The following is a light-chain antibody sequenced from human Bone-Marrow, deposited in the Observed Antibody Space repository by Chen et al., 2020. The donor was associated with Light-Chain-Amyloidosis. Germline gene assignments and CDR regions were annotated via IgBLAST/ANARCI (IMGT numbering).Light chain of an antibody. CDR2: DDS. Sequence: SYVLTQPSSVSVAPGQMATIAWGGNNIGSTSVHWYQQTPGQAPLLVVYDDSDRPSGIPERLSGSNSGNTATLTISRVEAGDEAGYYCQVWDRSSDRPVFGGGTKLTVL. CDR3: QVWDRSSDRPV. J-gene: IGLJ3*02. V-gene: IGLV3-21*02. CDR1: NIGSTS.